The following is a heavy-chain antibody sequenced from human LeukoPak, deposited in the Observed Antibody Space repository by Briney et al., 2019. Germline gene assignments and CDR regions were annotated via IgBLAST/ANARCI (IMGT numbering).Heavy chain of an antibody. CDR2: IIPIFGTA. CDR3: ARSIAALNVMWASDI. J-gene: IGHJ3*02. V-gene: IGHV1-69*13. D-gene: IGHD6-6*01. CDR1: GGTFSSYA. Sequence: SVKVSCKASGGTFSSYAISWVRQAPGQGLEWMGGIIPIFGTANYAQKFQGRVTITADESTSTAYMELSSLRSEDTAVYYCARSIAALNVMWASDIWGQGTMVTVSS.